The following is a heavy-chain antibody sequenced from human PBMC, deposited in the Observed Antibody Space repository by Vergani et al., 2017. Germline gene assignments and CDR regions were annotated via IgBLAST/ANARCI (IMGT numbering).Heavy chain of an antibody. CDR1: GFSFSNHW. D-gene: IGHD3-3*01. CDR2: ISGSGGST. V-gene: IGHV3-23*04. Sequence: EVQLVESGGSLVHPGGSLRLSCAASGFSFSNHWMSWVRLAPGKGLEWVSAISGSGGSTYYADSVKGRFTISRDNSKNTLYLQMNSLRAEDTALYYCAKDHYDFWSGYPNLSPFDLWGRGTLVTVSS. CDR3: AKDHYDFWSGYPNLSPFDL. J-gene: IGHJ2*01.